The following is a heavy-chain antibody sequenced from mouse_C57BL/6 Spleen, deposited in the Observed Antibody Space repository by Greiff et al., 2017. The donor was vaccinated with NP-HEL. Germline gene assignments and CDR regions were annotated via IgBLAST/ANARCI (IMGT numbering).Heavy chain of an antibody. CDR2: IHPNSGST. J-gene: IGHJ1*03. V-gene: IGHV1-64*01. CDR3: ARDYGSSGYFDV. CDR1: GYTFTSYW. D-gene: IGHD1-1*01. Sequence: QVQLQQSGAELVKPGASVKLSCKASGYTFTSYWMHWVKQRPGQGLEWIGMIHPNSGSTNYNEKFKSKATLTVDKSSSTAYMQLSSLTSEDSAVYYCARDYGSSGYFDVWGTGTTVTVSS.